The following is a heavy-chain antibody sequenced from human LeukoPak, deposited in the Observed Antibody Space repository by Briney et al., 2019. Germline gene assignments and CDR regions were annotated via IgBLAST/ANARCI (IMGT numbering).Heavy chain of an antibody. J-gene: IGHJ4*02. CDR2: ISYDGTNQ. V-gene: IGHV3-30*03. CDR3: ARGPSGYHNT. D-gene: IGHD5-12*01. Sequence: GGSLRLSCAASGFTFSSYSMNWVRQAPGKGLEWVALISYDGTNQYYADSVKGRFTISRDNSENTLSLQMNSLRAEDTALYYCARGPSGYHNTGGQGTLVTVSS. CDR1: GFTFSSYS.